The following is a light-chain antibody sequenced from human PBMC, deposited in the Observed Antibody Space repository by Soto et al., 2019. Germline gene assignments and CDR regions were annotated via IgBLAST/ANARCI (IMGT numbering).Light chain of an antibody. CDR1: SRDVGSYNL. V-gene: IGLV2-23*01. CDR2: EAV. J-gene: IGLJ2*01. CDR3: CSYTGSSSPLV. Sequence: QSALNQPASVSGSPGQSITISCTGTSRDVGSYNLVSWYQQHPGKAPKLIIYEAVERPSGISNRFSGFKSGNTASLTISGLQADDEAYYYCCSYTGSSSPLVLGGGTQLTVL.